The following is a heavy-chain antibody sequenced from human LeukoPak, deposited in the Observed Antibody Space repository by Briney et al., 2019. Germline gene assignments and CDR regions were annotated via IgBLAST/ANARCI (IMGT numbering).Heavy chain of an antibody. CDR1: GGSFSGYY. J-gene: IGHJ3*02. Sequence: PSETLSLTCAVCGGSFSGYYWSWIRQPPGKGLEWIGEINHSGSTNYNPSLKSRVTISVDTSKNQFSLKLSSVTAADTAVYYCARDKWELIRVAFDIWGQGTMVTVSS. CDR2: INHSGST. V-gene: IGHV4-34*01. CDR3: ARDKWELIRVAFDI. D-gene: IGHD1-26*01.